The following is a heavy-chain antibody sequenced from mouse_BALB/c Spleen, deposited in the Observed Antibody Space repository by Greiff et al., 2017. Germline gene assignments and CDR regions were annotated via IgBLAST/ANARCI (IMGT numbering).Heavy chain of an antibody. Sequence: EVQVVESGGDLVKPGGSLKLSCAASGFTFSSYGMSWVRQTPDKRLEWVATISSGGSYTYYPDSVKGRFTISRDNAKNTLYLQMSSLKSEDTAMYYCARHGSIYYDYDRAMDYWGQGTSVTVSS. CDR1: GFTFSSYG. CDR2: ISSGGSYT. D-gene: IGHD2-4*01. V-gene: IGHV5-6*01. CDR3: ARHGSIYYDYDRAMDY. J-gene: IGHJ4*01.